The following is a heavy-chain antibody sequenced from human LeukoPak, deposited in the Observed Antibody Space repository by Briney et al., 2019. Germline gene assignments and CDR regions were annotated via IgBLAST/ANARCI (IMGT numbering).Heavy chain of an antibody. Sequence: PGGALRLSCAGSGFTFISYLMSWVRQAPGKGVEWVAHMNEDGRQKYFLDSGKGRFTISRDNAKHSLYLQMKSLRPEDTAVYYCVRVVGFVLWRQFGWYFDLWGRGTLVTVSS. CDR3: VRVVGFVLWRQFGWYFDL. CDR1: GFTFISYL. V-gene: IGHV3-7*01. J-gene: IGHJ2*01. CDR2: MNEDGRQK. D-gene: IGHD5-24*01.